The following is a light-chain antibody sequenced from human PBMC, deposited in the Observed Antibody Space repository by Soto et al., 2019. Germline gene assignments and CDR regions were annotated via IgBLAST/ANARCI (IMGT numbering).Light chain of an antibody. CDR1: QNIGNK. J-gene: IGKJ4*01. Sequence: IVMTQSPGTLSVSPGERATLSCRASQNIGNKVGWYQQKPGQAPRLLIYGASTRATGIPVRFSGSGSGTDFTLTISSLQPEDFATYFCKQSSAFPLTFGGGTKVDI. CDR2: GAS. V-gene: IGKV3-15*01. CDR3: KQSSAFPLT.